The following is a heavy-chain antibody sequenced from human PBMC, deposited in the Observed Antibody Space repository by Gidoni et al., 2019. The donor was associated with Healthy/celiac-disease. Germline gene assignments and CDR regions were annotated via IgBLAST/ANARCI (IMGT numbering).Heavy chain of an antibody. Sequence: QVQLVQSGAEVKKPGASVKVSCKASGYTFTSYYMHWVRQAPGQGLEWMGIINPSGGSTSYAQKFQGRVTMTRDTSTSTAYMELSSLRSEDTAVYYCARDVPITPYSSDWGVFGYWGQGTLVTVSS. CDR1: GYTFTSYY. CDR2: INPSGGST. V-gene: IGHV1-46*03. D-gene: IGHD6-19*01. J-gene: IGHJ4*02. CDR3: ARDVPITPYSSDWGVFGY.